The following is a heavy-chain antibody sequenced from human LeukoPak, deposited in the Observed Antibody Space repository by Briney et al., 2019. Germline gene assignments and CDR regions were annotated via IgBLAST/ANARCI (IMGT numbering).Heavy chain of an antibody. CDR3: VRDGMGAIVHDY. Sequence: PGGSLRLSCAASGFTFSDYWMHWVRQAPGTGLVWVSDIKGDGSSTRYADSVKGRFTISRDNAKNTLYLQMNSLRAGDTAMYYCVRDGMGAIVHDYWGQGTLVTVSS. D-gene: IGHD2-8*01. J-gene: IGHJ4*02. V-gene: IGHV3-74*01. CDR1: GFTFSDYW. CDR2: IKGDGSST.